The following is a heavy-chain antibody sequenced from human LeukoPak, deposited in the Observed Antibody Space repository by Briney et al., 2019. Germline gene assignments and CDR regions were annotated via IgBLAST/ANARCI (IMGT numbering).Heavy chain of an antibody. CDR1: GGSFSGYY. V-gene: IGHV4-34*01. J-gene: IGHJ4*02. CDR3: ARGGWLRSHYDY. Sequence: SETLSLTCAVYGGSFSGYYWCWICHRPRKGLGWMGEIYHSGSTNYNPSLTSRVTISVDTSKNQFSLKLSPVTAADTAVYYCARGGWLRSHYDYWGQGTLVTVSS. D-gene: IGHD5-12*01. CDR2: IYHSGST.